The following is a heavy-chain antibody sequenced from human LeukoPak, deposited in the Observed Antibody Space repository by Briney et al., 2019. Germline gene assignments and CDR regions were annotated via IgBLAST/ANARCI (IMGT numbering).Heavy chain of an antibody. V-gene: IGHV3-23*01. J-gene: IGHJ4*02. CDR1: GFTFSSYA. Sequence: GGSLRLSCAASGFTFSSYAMSWVRQAPGKGLEWVSAVSGSGGSTYYAHSVKGRFTISRDNSKNTLYLQINSLKAEDTAVYYCAKSHPQIAAASFDYWGQGTLVTVSS. CDR2: VSGSGGST. D-gene: IGHD6-25*01. CDR3: AKSHPQIAAASFDY.